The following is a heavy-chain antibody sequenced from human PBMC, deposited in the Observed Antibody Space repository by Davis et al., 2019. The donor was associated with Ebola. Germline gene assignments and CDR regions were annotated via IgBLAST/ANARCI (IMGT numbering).Heavy chain of an antibody. CDR3: ARDQQLVHGRRYVDY. V-gene: IGHV1-18*01. CDR2: ISAYNGDT. D-gene: IGHD6-13*01. Sequence: ASVRVSCKASGYTFTSYGISWVRQAPGQGLEWMGWISAYNGDTNYAQKLQGRVTMTTDTSTSTAYMELRSLRSDDTAVYYCARDQQLVHGRRYVDYWGQGTLVTVSS. CDR1: GYTFTSYG. J-gene: IGHJ4*02.